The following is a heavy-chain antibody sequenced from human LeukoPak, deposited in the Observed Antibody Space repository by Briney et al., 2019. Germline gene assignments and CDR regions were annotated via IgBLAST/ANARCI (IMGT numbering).Heavy chain of an antibody. D-gene: IGHD3-10*01. CDR2: IRSDGSIE. Sequence: GGSLRLSCAASGFSFSSYGMHWVRQAPGKGLEWVAFIRSDGSIEYYADSVKGRFTISRDNAKNTLYLQMNSLRAEDTAVYYCARSPHYYGSGSYYGMDVWGQGTTVTVSS. V-gene: IGHV3-30*02. J-gene: IGHJ6*02. CDR1: GFSFSSYG. CDR3: ARSPHYYGSGSYYGMDV.